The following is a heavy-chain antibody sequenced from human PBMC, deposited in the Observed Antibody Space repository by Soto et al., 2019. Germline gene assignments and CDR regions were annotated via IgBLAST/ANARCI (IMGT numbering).Heavy chain of an antibody. D-gene: IGHD2-2*01. J-gene: IGHJ5*02. V-gene: IGHV4-31*03. CDR1: GGSISSGGYY. CDR3: ARAYCSSTSCYESARLGWFDP. CDR2: IYYSGST. Sequence: QVQLQESGPGLVKPSQTLSLTCTVSGGSISSGGYYWSWIRQHPGKGLEWIGYIYYSGSTYYNPSLKSRVTISVDTSKNQFSLKLSSVTAADTAVYYCARAYCSSTSCYESARLGWFDPWGRGTLVTVSS.